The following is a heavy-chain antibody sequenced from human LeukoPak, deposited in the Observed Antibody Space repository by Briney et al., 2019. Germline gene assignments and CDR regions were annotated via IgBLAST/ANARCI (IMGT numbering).Heavy chain of an antibody. CDR1: GFTFSSYA. V-gene: IGHV3-23*01. J-gene: IGHJ3*02. Sequence: PGGSQRLSCAASGFTFSSYAMSWVRQAPGKGLEWVSAISGSGGGTYYADSVKGRFTISRDNSKNTLYLQMNSLRAEDTAVYYCAKSKRSAFDIWGQGTMVTVSS. CDR3: AKSKRSAFDI. CDR2: ISGSGGGT.